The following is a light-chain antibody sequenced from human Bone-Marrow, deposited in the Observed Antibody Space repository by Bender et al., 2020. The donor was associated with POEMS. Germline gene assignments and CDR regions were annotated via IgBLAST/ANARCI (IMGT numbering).Light chain of an antibody. CDR1: SRDVGTFDY. J-gene: IGLJ3*02. CDR3: SSYVSGTPLWV. Sequence: QSALTQPASVSGSPGQSITISCTGTSRDVGTFDYVSWYQQETGKAPKLLIYEVINRPSGVSDRFSGSKSGNTASLTISGLQAEDEGDYYCSSYVSGTPLWVFGGGTRLSVL. V-gene: IGLV2-14*01. CDR2: EVI.